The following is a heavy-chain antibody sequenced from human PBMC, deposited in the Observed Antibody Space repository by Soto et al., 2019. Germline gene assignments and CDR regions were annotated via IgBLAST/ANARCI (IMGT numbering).Heavy chain of an antibody. D-gene: IGHD5-18*01. CDR3: ASIPRYSFPTSDDLDS. CDR2: ITPIYPTT. V-gene: IGHV1-69*13. CDR1: GGTFYTYT. Sequence: VASVKVSCKASGGTFYTYTFSWVRQAPGQGLEWMGSITPIYPTTNYAEKFQGRLTVTADGSTNTAYMELNSLTSEDTAVYYCASIPRYSFPTSDDLDSWGQGTLVTVSS. J-gene: IGHJ4*02.